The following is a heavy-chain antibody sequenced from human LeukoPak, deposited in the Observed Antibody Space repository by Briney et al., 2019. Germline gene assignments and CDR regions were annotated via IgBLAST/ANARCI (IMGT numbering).Heavy chain of an antibody. CDR3: ARVTGYDWESSYDY. CDR1: GGSISSGSYY. D-gene: IGHD5-12*01. V-gene: IGHV4-61*02. J-gene: IGHJ4*02. Sequence: SETLSLTCTVSGGSISSGSYYWSWIRQPAGKGLEWIGRIYTSGSTNYNPSLKSRVTISGDTSKNQFSLRLSSVTAADTAVYYCARVTGYDWESSYDYWGQGTLVTVSS. CDR2: IYTSGST.